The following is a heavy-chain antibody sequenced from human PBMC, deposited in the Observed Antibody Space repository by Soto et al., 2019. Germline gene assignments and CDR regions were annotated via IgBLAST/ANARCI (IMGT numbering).Heavy chain of an antibody. D-gene: IGHD3-9*01. V-gene: IGHV4-30-2*01. J-gene: IGHJ5*02. CDR3: ARRILNDILTGYTNWFDP. Sequence: SETLSLTCAVSGGSISSGGYSWSWIRQPPGKGLEWIGYIYHSGSTYYNPSLKSRVTISVDRSKNQFSLKLSSVTAADTAVYYCARRILNDILTGYTNWFDPWGQGTLVTVSS. CDR2: IYHSGST. CDR1: GGSISSGGYS.